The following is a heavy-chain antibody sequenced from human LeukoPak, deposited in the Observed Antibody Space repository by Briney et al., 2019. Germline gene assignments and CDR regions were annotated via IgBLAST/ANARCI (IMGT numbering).Heavy chain of an antibody. Sequence: ASVKVSCKASGYTFTGYYMHWVRQAPGQGLEWMGWINPNSGGTNYAQKLQGRVTMTTDTSTSTAYMELRSLRSDDTAVYYCARHSGTYNWNYVTDYWGQGTLVTVSS. D-gene: IGHD1-7*01. V-gene: IGHV1-2*02. CDR3: ARHSGTYNWNYVTDY. CDR1: GYTFTGYY. CDR2: INPNSGGT. J-gene: IGHJ4*02.